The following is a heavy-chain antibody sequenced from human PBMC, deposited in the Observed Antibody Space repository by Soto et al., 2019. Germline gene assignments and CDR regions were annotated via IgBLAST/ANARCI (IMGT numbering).Heavy chain of an antibody. CDR3: ASVSYASGSYQYYYYYGMDV. CDR1: GYSFTSYW. Sequence: GESLKISCKGSGYSFTSYWISWVRQIPGKGLAWMGRIDPSASYTSYSPSFQGHVTISADKSISTAYLQWSSLKASDTAMYYCASVSYASGSYQYYYYYGMDVWGQGTTVTVSS. CDR2: IDPSASYT. J-gene: IGHJ6*02. V-gene: IGHV5-10-1*01. D-gene: IGHD3-10*01.